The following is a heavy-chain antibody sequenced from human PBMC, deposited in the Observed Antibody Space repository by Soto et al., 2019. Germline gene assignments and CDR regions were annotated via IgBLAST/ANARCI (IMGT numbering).Heavy chain of an antibody. CDR1: GLTFSNYP. J-gene: IGHJ4*02. D-gene: IGHD5-18*01. V-gene: IGHV3-30-3*01. CDR2: ISYDGSNK. Sequence: PGGSLRLSCAASGLTFSNYPMHWVRQAPGKGLEWVALISYDGSNKYYSDSVKGRFTISRDDSKNTLYLQMNSLRAEDTAVYYCARWNVQHDSYGYFWGQGTLVTVYS. CDR3: ARWNVQHDSYGYF.